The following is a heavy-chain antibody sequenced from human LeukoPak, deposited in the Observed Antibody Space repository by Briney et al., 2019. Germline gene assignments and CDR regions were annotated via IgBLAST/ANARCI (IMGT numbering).Heavy chain of an antibody. CDR3: ARGQAIVGASYFDY. CDR1: GVSFRGYY. V-gene: IGHV4-34*01. J-gene: IGHJ4*02. CDR2: INHSGST. D-gene: IGHD1-26*01. Sequence: SETLSLTCAGYGVSFRGYYWSWIRQPPGKGLEWIGEINHSGSTNYNPSLKSRVTISVDTSKNQFSLKLSSVTAADTAVYYCARGQAIVGASYFDYWGQGTLVTVSS.